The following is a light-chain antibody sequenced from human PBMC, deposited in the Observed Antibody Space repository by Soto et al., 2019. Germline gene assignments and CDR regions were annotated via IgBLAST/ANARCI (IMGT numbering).Light chain of an antibody. CDR2: EVS. CDR3: SLHAGSSTHVV. J-gene: IGLJ7*01. CDR1: GSDVGSYDR. V-gene: IGLV2-18*01. Sequence: QSALTQPPSVSGSPGQSVTISCTGTGSDVGSYDRVSWFQQTPGSAPKVIIYEVSHRPSGVPDRFSGSRSGNTASLTISGLQAEDEADYYCSLHAGSSTHVVLGGGTQLTVL.